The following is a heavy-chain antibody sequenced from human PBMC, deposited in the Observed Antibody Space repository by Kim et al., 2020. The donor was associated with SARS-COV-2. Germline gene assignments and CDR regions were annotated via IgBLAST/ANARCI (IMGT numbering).Heavy chain of an antibody. V-gene: IGHV3-23*01. D-gene: IGHD4-17*01. J-gene: IGHJ5*02. Sequence: GGSLRLSCAASGFTFPNYAMAWVRQAPGKGLEWVSTISGRGDSTYYADAVKGRFTISRDNSKDTLYLQMSSLRAEDTAFYYCTKCKTTIVITDWFDPWGQGTLVTVSS. CDR1: GFTFPNYA. CDR2: ISGRGDST. CDR3: TKCKTTIVITDWFDP.